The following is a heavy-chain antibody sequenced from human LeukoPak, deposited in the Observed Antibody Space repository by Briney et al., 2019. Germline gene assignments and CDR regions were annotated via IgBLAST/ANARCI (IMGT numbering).Heavy chain of an antibody. CDR1: GGTFSSYA. J-gene: IGHJ6*02. CDR2: IIPIFGTA. D-gene: IGHD6-13*01. Sequence: ASVKVSCKASGGTFSSYAISWVRQAPGQGLEWMGGIIPIFGTANYAQKFQGRVTITADESTSTAYMELSSLRSEDTAVYYCARAEPYSIPYYYYGMDVWGQVTTVTVSS. CDR3: ARAEPYSIPYYYYGMDV. V-gene: IGHV1-69*13.